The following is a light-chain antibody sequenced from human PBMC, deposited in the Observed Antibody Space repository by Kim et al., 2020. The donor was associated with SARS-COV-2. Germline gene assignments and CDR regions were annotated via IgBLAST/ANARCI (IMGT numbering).Light chain of an antibody. V-gene: IGLV3-27*01. CDR2: KDP. CDR3: YSAADNNWV. CDR1: VLAKRY. J-gene: IGLJ3*02. Sequence: SVSPAQTARSICSEDVLAKRYARWFRQKPGQAPVLVIYKDPERPSGIPERFSGSSSGTTVPLTISGAQIEDEADYYCYSAADNNWVFGGGPQLTVL.